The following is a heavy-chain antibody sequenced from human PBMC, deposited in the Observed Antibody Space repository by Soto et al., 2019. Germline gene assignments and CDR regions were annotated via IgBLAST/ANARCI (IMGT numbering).Heavy chain of an antibody. J-gene: IGHJ3*02. CDR2: IKSKTDGGTT. CDR3: TTGIVVVSPGAFDI. D-gene: IGHD3-22*01. V-gene: IGHV3-15*01. CDR1: GFTFSNAW. Sequence: EVQLVESGGGLVKPGGSLRLSCAASGFTFSNAWMSWVRQAPGKGLEWVGRIKSKTDGGTTDYAAPVKGRFTISRDDSKNTLYLQMNSLKTEDTAVYYCTTGIVVVSPGAFDIWGQGTMVTVSS.